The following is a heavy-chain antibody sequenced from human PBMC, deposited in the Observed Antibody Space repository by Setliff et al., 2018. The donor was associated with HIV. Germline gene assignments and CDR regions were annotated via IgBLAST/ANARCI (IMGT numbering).Heavy chain of an antibody. CDR2: IGAVGGPT. V-gene: IGHV3-23*01. J-gene: IGHJ4*02. D-gene: IGHD3-10*01. CDR3: ARDHLYYAPDY. Sequence: GGSLRLSCAASGFTFSSYAMGWVRQAPGKGLEWVSTIGAVGGPTHYAESVKGRFTIFRDNAKSSMYLQMNSLRVEDTAIYYCARDHLYYAPDYWGQGTLVTVSS. CDR1: GFTFSSYA.